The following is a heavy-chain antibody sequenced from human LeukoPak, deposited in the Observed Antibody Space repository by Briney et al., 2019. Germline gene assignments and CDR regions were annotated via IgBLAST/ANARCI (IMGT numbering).Heavy chain of an antibody. CDR3: ARASTVTTLDY. V-gene: IGHV1-69*05. Sequence: ASVKVSCKASGGTFTSYAISSVRHAPGQGLEWMGGIIPIFGTANYAQKFQGRVTITTDESTSTAYMELSSLRSEDTAVYYCARASTVTTLDYWGQGTLVTVSS. CDR2: IIPIFGTA. J-gene: IGHJ4*02. CDR1: GGTFTSYA. D-gene: IGHD4-17*01.